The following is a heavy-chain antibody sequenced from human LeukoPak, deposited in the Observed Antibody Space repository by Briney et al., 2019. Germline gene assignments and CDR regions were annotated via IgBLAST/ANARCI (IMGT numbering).Heavy chain of an antibody. J-gene: IGHJ4*02. D-gene: IGHD2-15*01. CDR2: INPNSGGT. Sequence: ASVKVSYKASGYTFTGYYMHWVRQAPGQGLEWMGWINPNSGGTNYAQKFQGRVTMTRDTSISTAYMELSRLRSDDTAVYYCARADPQDIVVVVAAPTFFDYWGQGTLVTVSS. CDR3: ARADPQDIVVVVAAPTFFDY. V-gene: IGHV1-2*02. CDR1: GYTFTGYY.